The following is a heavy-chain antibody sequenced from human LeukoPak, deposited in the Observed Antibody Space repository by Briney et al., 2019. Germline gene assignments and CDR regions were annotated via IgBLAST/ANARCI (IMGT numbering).Heavy chain of an antibody. J-gene: IGHJ4*02. CDR2: IKQDGGEK. D-gene: IGHD6-13*01. Sequence: PGGSLRLSCAASGFTFSSYGMHWVRQAPGKGLEWVANIKQDGGEKNYVDSVKGRFTISRDNAKNSLFLQMTSLRVEDTAVYYCARDLLRSTWYYWGQGILVTVSS. CDR3: ARDLLRSTWYY. V-gene: IGHV3-7*01. CDR1: GFTFSSYG.